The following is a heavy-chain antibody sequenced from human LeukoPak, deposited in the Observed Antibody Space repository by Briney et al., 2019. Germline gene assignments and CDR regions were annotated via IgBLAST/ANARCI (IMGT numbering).Heavy chain of an antibody. CDR1: RFTFDDYA. CDR2: ISWNSGSI. CDR3: AKDRGYSSSSGAFDI. Sequence: GGSLRLSCAASRFTFDDYAMHWVRQAPGKGLEWVSGISWNSGSIGYADSVKGRFTISRDNAKNSLYLQMNSLRAEDMTLYYCAKDRGYSSSSGAFDIWGQGTMVTVSS. D-gene: IGHD6-6*01. J-gene: IGHJ3*02. V-gene: IGHV3-9*03.